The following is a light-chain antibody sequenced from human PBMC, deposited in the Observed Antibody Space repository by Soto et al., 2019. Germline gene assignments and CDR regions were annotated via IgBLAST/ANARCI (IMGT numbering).Light chain of an antibody. Sequence: EIGMMRTQKKLSVSPGERDTLSCRASLSVSSNLAWYQQKPGQTPRLLIYGASTRATGIPARFSGSGSGTEFTLTISSLQSEDFAIYYCQQYNDLPRFGPGTMVDIK. CDR3: QQYNDLPR. CDR1: LSVSSN. CDR2: GAS. V-gene: IGKV3-15*01. J-gene: IGKJ3*01.